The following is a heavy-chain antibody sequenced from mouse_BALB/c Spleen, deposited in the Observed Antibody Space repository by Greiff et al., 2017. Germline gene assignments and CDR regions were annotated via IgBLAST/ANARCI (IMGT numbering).Heavy chain of an antibody. D-gene: IGHD1-3*01. CDR1: GYSITSDYA. CDR3: GRSGYNYEAAY. J-gene: IGHJ3*01. Sequence: EVKLMESGPGLVKPSQSLSLTCTVTGYSITSDYAWNWIRQFPGNKLEWMGYISYSGSTSYNPSLKSRISITRDTYKNQFFLQLNSVTTEDTATYYCGRSGYNYEAAYWGQGTMVTVSA. V-gene: IGHV3-2*02. CDR2: ISYSGST.